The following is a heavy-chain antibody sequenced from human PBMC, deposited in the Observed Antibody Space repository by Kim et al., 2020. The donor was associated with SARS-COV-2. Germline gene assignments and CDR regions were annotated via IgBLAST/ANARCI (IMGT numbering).Heavy chain of an antibody. D-gene: IGHD3-22*01. V-gene: IGHV4-59*01. Sequence: SLKRRVTISVDTSKNPFSLKLSSVTAADTAVYYCARASDDSSGYYPDFDYWGQGTLVTVSS. J-gene: IGHJ4*02. CDR3: ARASDDSSGYYPDFDY.